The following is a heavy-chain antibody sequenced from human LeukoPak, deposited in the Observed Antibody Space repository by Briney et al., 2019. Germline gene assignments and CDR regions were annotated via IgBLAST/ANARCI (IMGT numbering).Heavy chain of an antibody. CDR2: IYYSGST. J-gene: IGHJ6*03. CDR1: GGSVSSSSYY. Sequence: SETLSLTCTVSGGSVSSSSYYWGWIRQLPGKGLEWIGSIYYSGSTYYNPSLKSRVTISVDTSKNQFSLQLSSVTAEDTAVYYCARVLRYFDVYYYYMDVWGKGTTVTISS. D-gene: IGHD3-9*01. V-gene: IGHV4-39*07. CDR3: ARVLRYFDVYYYYMDV.